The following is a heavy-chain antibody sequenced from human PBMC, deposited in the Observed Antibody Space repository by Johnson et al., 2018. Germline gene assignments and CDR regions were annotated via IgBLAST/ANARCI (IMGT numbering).Heavy chain of an antibody. CDR3: ARELGSGFFDI. D-gene: IGHD3-16*01. V-gene: IGHV4-59*01. CDR2: IYYSGST. J-gene: IGHJ3*02. Sequence: QVQLQESGPGLVKPSETLSLTCTVSVGSISSYYWSWIRQPPGKGLEWIGYIYYSGSTNYNPSLKSRVTISVDTSKNRFSLKRSSVTAADTAVYYCARELGSGFFDIWGQGTMVTVSS. CDR1: VGSISSYY.